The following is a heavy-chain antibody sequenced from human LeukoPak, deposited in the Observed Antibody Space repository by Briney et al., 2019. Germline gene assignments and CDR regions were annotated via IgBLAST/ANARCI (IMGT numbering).Heavy chain of an antibody. CDR3: ARGPGDGYNWLFDS. D-gene: IGHD5-24*01. J-gene: IGHJ5*01. Sequence: LPGGSLRLSCAASGFTFSRHWMHWVRQAPGKGLVWVSRIKGDQSTTNYADSVKGRFTISRDSAKNTLYLQMNSLRAEDTAVYYCARGPGDGYNWLFDSWGQGTLVTVSS. V-gene: IGHV3-74*01. CDR2: IKGDQSTT. CDR1: GFTFSRHW.